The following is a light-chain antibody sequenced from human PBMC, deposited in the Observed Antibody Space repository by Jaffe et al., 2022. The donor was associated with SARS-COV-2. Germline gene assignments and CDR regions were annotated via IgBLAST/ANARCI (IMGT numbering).Light chain of an antibody. CDR1: SSDVGGYNY. CDR2: EVS. Sequence: QSALTQPASVSGSPGQSITISCTGTSSDVGGYNYVSWYQQHPGKAPKLMIYEVSNRPSGVPDRFSGSKSGNTASLTISGLQAEDEADYYCSSYTSSSTLGGYVFGTGTKVTVL. J-gene: IGLJ1*01. CDR3: SSYTSSSTLGGYV. V-gene: IGLV2-14*01.